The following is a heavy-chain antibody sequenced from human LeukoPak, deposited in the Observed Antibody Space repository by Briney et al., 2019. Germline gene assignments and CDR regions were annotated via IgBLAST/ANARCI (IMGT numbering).Heavy chain of an antibody. CDR2: FTSDGNSM. D-gene: IGHD1-26*01. J-gene: IGHJ4*02. CDR3: ARAQVGTPTDC. Sequence: GGSLRLSCAASGFTFSSYAMSWVRHAPGRGLVWVARFTSDGNSMTYADFVKGRFTVSRDIAKNTLYLQMNSLRAEDTAVYYCARAQVGTPTDCWGQGTLVTVSS. CDR1: GFTFSSYA. V-gene: IGHV3-74*01.